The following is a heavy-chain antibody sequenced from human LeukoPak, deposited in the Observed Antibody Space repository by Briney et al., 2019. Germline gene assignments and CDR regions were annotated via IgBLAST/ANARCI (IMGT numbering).Heavy chain of an antibody. D-gene: IGHD3-22*01. V-gene: IGHV4-59*01. CDR2: IYYSGST. CDR3: ARLKYYYDSSGYYGTPYYYYYYGMDV. J-gene: IGHJ6*02. Sequence: PSETLSLTCTVSGRSISSYYWSWIRQPPGKGLEWIGYIYYSGSTNYNPSLKSRVTISVDTSKNQFSLKLSSVTAADTAVYYCARLKYYYDSSGYYGTPYYYYYYGMDVWGQGTTVTVSS. CDR1: GRSISSYY.